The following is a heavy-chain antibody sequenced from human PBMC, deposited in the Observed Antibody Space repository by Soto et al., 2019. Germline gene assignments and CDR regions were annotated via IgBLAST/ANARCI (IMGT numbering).Heavy chain of an antibody. CDR1: GASISGFY. CDR3: VRDGAKTLRDWFDP. V-gene: IGHV4-4*07. D-gene: IGHD1-26*01. J-gene: IGHJ5*02. CDR2: IYATGTT. Sequence: SETLSLPCTVSGASISGFYWSWIRKSAGKGLEWIGRIYATGTTDYNPSLKSRVMMSVDTSKKQFSLKLRSVTAADTAVYYCVRDGAKTLRDWFDPWGQGISVTVS.